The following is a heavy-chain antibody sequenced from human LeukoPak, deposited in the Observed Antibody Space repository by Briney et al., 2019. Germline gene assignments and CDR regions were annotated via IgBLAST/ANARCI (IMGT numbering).Heavy chain of an antibody. D-gene: IGHD4-11*01. CDR1: GGTFSSYA. V-gene: IGHV1-69*13. Sequence: GASVKVSCKASGGTFSSYAISWVRQAPGQGLEWMGGIIPIFGTANYAQKFQGRVTITADESTSTAYMELSSLRSEDTAVYYCARGWPTTVLESYFDYWGQGTLVTVSS. CDR3: ARGWPTTVLESYFDY. J-gene: IGHJ4*02. CDR2: IIPIFGTA.